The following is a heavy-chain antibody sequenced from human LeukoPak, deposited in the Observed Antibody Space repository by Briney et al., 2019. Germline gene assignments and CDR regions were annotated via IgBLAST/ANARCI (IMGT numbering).Heavy chain of an antibody. CDR1: GGSISSGSHY. D-gene: IGHD3-16*01. J-gene: IGHJ4*02. CDR3: ARAFWGSGIDY. V-gene: IGHV4-61*01. CDR2: IHYSGST. Sequence: SETLSLTCTVSGGSISSGSHYWGWIRQPPGKGLEWIGYIHYSGSTSYNPSLKSRVTISVDTSRNQFSLNLNSVTAADTAVYYCARAFWGSGIDYWGQGTLVTVSS.